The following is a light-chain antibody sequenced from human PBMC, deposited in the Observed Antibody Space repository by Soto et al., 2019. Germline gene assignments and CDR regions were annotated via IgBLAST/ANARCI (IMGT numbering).Light chain of an antibody. V-gene: IGKV3-20*01. Sequence: EILLTQSPATLSSSPGERATLSRRSSQTVSNKLAWYQHKPGQAPRLPIYGASSRATGIPDRFSGSGSGTDFTLTIRRLEPEDFAVYYCQQYGSSYPWTFGQGNK. J-gene: IGKJ1*01. CDR1: QTVSNK. CDR2: GAS. CDR3: QQYGSSYPWT.